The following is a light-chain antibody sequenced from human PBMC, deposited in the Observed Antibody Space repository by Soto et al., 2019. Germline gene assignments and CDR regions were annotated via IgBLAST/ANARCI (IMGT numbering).Light chain of an antibody. CDR3: QQYYSYPPIT. V-gene: IGKV1-39*01. CDR2: AAS. CDR1: QSIDNF. J-gene: IGKJ5*01. Sequence: DIQMTQSPSSLSASVGDIFSITCRPSQSIDNFLNWYQQKPGKAPNLLIYAASSLQSGVSSRFSGSGSGTDFTLTISCLQSEDFATYYCQQYYSYPPITFGQGTRLEIK.